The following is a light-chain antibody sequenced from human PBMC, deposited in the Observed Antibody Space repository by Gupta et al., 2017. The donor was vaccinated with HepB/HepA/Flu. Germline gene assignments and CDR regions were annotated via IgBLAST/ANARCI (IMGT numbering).Light chain of an antibody. J-gene: IGLJ2*01. CDR2: SNN. Sequence: QSVLTPPPSASGPPGQRVTISCSGSSSNIGSNTVNWYQQRPGTAPKLLIYSNNQRPSGVPDRFSGSKSGTSASLAISGLQAEDEADYFCDGWDDSRNDVVFGGGTKLTVL. CDR1: SSNIGSNT. V-gene: IGLV1-44*01. CDR3: DGWDDSRNDVV.